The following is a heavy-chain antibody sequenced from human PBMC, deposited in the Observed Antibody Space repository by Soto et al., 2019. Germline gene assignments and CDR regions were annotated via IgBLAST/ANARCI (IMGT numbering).Heavy chain of an antibody. Sequence: GSLRLSCAASGFTFSSYGMHWVRQAPGKGLEWVAVIWYDGSNKYYADSVKGRFTISRDNSKNTLYLQMNSLRAEDTAVYYCARDQGVVTATPDDAFDIWGQGTMVTVS. J-gene: IGHJ3*02. CDR1: GFTFSSYG. V-gene: IGHV3-33*01. CDR2: IWYDGSNK. D-gene: IGHD2-21*02. CDR3: ARDQGVVTATPDDAFDI.